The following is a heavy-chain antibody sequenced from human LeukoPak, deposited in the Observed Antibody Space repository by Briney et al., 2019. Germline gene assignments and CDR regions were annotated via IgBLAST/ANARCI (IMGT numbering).Heavy chain of an antibody. Sequence: GESLKISCKGAGYRFTSYWISWVRQMPGKGLEWMGRIDPGDSDTKYSPSFHGHVTFSVDKSINTAYLQWSSLRASDTAIYYCANSLDDYHRDAVDVWGQGTMVLVSS. CDR3: ANSLDDYHRDAVDV. V-gene: IGHV5-10-1*01. CDR1: GYRFTSYW. J-gene: IGHJ3*01. D-gene: IGHD5-24*01. CDR2: IDPGDSDT.